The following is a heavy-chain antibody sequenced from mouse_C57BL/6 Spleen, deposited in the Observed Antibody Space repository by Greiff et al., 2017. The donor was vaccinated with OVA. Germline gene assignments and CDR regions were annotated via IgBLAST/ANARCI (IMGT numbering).Heavy chain of an antibody. Sequence: EVHLVESGGGLVKPGGSLKLSCAASGFTFSDYGMHWVRQAPEKGLEWVAYISSGSSTIYYADTVKGRFTISRDNAKNTLFLQMTSLRSEDTAMYYCARTHCGSSYDYWGKGTTLTVSS. CDR2: ISSGSSTI. D-gene: IGHD1-1*01. CDR1: GFTFSDYG. J-gene: IGHJ2*01. V-gene: IGHV5-17*01. CDR3: ARTHCGSSYDY.